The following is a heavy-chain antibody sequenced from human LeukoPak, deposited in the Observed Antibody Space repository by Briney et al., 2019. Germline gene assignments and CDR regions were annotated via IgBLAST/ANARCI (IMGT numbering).Heavy chain of an antibody. CDR3: ARTSITTMGYYYYGMDV. CDR2: ISSNGGST. D-gene: IGHD1-1*01. Sequence: GGSLRLSCAASGFTFSNYATIWVRQAPGKGLEYVSAISSNGGSTDYANSVKGRFTISRDNSKNTLDLQMGSLRVEDMAVYYCARTSITTMGYYYYGMDVWGQGTTVTVS. J-gene: IGHJ6*02. CDR1: GFTFSNYA. V-gene: IGHV3-64*01.